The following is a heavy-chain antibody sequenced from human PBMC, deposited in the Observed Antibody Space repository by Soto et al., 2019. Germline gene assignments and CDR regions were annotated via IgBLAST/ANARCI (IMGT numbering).Heavy chain of an antibody. V-gene: IGHV1-8*01. Sequence: QVQLVQSGAEVKKPGASVKVSCKASGYTFTSYDINWVRQATGQGLEWMGWMNPNSGNTGYAQKFQGRVTMIRNTSISTAYMELSSLRSEDTAVYYCARVRSGSYYWYFDLWGRGTLVTVSS. CDR1: GYTFTSYD. J-gene: IGHJ2*01. CDR2: MNPNSGNT. CDR3: ARVRSGSYYWYFDL. D-gene: IGHD1-26*01.